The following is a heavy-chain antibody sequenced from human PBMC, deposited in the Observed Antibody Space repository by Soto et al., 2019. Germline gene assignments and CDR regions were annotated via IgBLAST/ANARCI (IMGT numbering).Heavy chain of an antibody. V-gene: IGHV1-69*13. CDR2: XIXXFGTA. J-gene: IGHJ6*02. Sequence: ASVKVSCKASGGTFSSXAXXXXXXAPGQGLEWMGGXIXXFGTANYAQKFQGRVTITADESTSTAYMELSSLRSEDTAVYYCARCGKPVVVVAATNYYYYYGMDVWGQGTTVTVSS. CDR3: ARCGKPVVVVAATNYYYYYGMDV. CDR1: GGTFSSXA. D-gene: IGHD2-15*01.